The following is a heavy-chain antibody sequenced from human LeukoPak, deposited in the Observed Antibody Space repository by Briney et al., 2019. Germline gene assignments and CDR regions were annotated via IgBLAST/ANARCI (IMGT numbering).Heavy chain of an antibody. CDR3: ARVAFGWDAMVRGAYWYFDL. V-gene: IGHV3-74*01. Sequence: GGSLRLSCAASGFTFSSNWMHWVRQAPGKGLVWVSRINSDGSSTSYADSVKGRFTISRDNAKNTLYLQMNSLRAEDTAVCYCARVAFGWDAMVRGAYWYFDLWGRGTLATVSS. CDR2: INSDGSST. D-gene: IGHD3-10*01. CDR1: GFTFSSNW. J-gene: IGHJ2*01.